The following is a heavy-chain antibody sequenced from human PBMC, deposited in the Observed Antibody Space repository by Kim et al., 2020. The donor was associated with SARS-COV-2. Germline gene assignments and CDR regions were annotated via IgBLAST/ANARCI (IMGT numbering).Heavy chain of an antibody. V-gene: IGHV4-39*01. CDR2: IYYSGST. CDR1: GGSISSSSYY. D-gene: IGHD3-10*01. Sequence: SETLSLTCTVSGGSISSSSYYWGWIRQPPGKGLEWIGSIYYSGSTYYNPSLKSRVTISVDTSKNQFSLKLSSVTAADTAVYYCARHSQEGAYYYGSGSRGYYYYGMDVWGQGTTVTVSS. CDR3: ARHSQEGAYYYGSGSRGYYYYGMDV. J-gene: IGHJ6*02.